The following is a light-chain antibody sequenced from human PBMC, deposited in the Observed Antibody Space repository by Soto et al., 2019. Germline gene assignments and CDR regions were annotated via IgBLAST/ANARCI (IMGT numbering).Light chain of an antibody. CDR3: SSYAGSNHLL. Sequence: QSVLTQSPSASGSPGQSVTISCTGTSSDVGGYDFVSWYQQHPGKAPQLMIYEVTKRLSGVPDRFSGSKSGSTASLTVSGLQAEDEADYYCSSYAGSNHLLFGGGTQLTVL. CDR1: SSDVGGYDF. CDR2: EVT. V-gene: IGLV2-8*01. J-gene: IGLJ2*01.